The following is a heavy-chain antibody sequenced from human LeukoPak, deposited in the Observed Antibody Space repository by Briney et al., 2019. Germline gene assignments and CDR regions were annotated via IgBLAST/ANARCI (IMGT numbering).Heavy chain of an antibody. Sequence: GGSLRLSCAASGFPFSSYGMHWVRQAPGKGLEWVAVISYDGSNKYYADSEKGRFTISRDNSKNTLYLQVNSLRAEDTAFYYCAKSSTHTAMAVLDYWGQGTLVTVSS. J-gene: IGHJ4*02. CDR2: ISYDGSNK. CDR1: GFPFSSYG. CDR3: AKSSTHTAMAVLDY. D-gene: IGHD5-18*01. V-gene: IGHV3-30*18.